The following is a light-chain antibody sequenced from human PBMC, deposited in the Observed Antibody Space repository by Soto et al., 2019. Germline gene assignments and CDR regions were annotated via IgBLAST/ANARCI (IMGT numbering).Light chain of an antibody. J-gene: IGKJ1*01. V-gene: IGKV3-20*01. CDR3: QQYGSSHRT. Sequence: EIVLTQSPGTLSLSPGDRATLSCRASQSVSSNSLAWYQQRPGQAPRLLIYGASSNTTGIPDRFSGSGSGTYFSLTRRRIGPEDFAAYYCQQYGSSHRTFGQGTKVEFK. CDR1: QSVSSNS. CDR2: GAS.